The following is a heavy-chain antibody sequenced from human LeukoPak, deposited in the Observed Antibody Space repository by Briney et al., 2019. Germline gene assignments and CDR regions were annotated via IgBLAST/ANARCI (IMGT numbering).Heavy chain of an antibody. CDR1: GFIFDSHA. CDR3: ARGTGYSYGFDY. CDR2: IYSGGST. D-gene: IGHD5-18*01. V-gene: IGHV3-53*01. Sequence: GGSLRLSCAGSGFIFDSHALTWVRQAPGKGLEWGSVIYSGGSTYYADSVKGRFTISRDNSKNTLYLQMNSLRAEDTAVYYWARGTGYSYGFDYWGQGTLVTVSS. J-gene: IGHJ4*02.